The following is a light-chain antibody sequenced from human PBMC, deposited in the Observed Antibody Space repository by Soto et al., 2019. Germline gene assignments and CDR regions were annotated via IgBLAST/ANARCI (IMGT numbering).Light chain of an antibody. Sequence: QSALTQPASVSGSPGQSITISCTGTSRAFGGSNHVSWYQQHPGKAPKLLIYDVGNRPSGISDRFSGSKSGNTASLTISGLLTEDEADYCCSSYRSSSSPPFVFGTGTKLTVL. CDR1: SRAFGGSNH. CDR2: DVG. J-gene: IGLJ1*01. CDR3: SSYRSSSSPPFV. V-gene: IGLV2-14*03.